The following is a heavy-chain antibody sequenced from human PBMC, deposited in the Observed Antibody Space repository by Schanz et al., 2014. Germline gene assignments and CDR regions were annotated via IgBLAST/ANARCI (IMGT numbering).Heavy chain of an antibody. CDR1: GYTFSFTSYN. V-gene: IGHV1-46*01. J-gene: IGHJ4*02. CDR3: ARGGYSSGWHDRDIAHFDY. D-gene: IGHD6-19*01. CDR2: INSSGGGT. Sequence: QVQVEQSGPEVKKPGASVTVSCQASGYTFSFTSYNVHWVRQAPGQGLEWMGYINSSGGGTSYAQKCQDRLAMTRDASTSTVYMELSSLRSEDTAVYYCARGGYSSGWHDRDIAHFDYWGQGTLVTVSA.